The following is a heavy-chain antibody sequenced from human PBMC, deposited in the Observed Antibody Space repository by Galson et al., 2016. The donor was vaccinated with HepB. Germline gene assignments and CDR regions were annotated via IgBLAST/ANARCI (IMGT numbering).Heavy chain of an antibody. D-gene: IGHD3-16*01. J-gene: IGHJ4*02. CDR1: GYSFTDYW. Sequence: QSGAEVKEPGESLRISCKTSGYSFTDYWISWVRQMPGKGLDWMGNIDPSDSYTNYSPSFQGHVTMSVDKSINTAYLHWSSLKASDTAMYYCARLTRTNFFWAFYFDNWGQGTLVAVSS. V-gene: IGHV5-10-1*01. CDR3: ARLTRTNFFWAFYFDN. CDR2: IDPSDSYT.